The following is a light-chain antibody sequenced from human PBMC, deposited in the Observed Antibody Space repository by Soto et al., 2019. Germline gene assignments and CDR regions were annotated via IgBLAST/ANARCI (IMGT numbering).Light chain of an antibody. V-gene: IGKV1-39*01. Sequence: DIQMTQSPSSLSASVGDRVTITCRASQSISSYLQWYQQKPGKAPKLLIYAASSLQSGVPSRFSGSGSGKDFTLTISSLQPEDFATYYCQQSYSTPWTFGQGTKVEIK. CDR1: QSISSY. CDR2: AAS. CDR3: QQSYSTPWT. J-gene: IGKJ1*01.